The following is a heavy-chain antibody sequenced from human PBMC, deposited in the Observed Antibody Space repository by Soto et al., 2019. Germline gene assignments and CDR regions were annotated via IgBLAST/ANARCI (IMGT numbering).Heavy chain of an antibody. CDR2: ISTSGDRP. CDR3: AFKGTFDSHY. V-gene: IGHV3-23*01. CDR1: GFTFSGYA. D-gene: IGHD3-9*01. J-gene: IGHJ4*01. Sequence: GSLRLSCAGSGFTFSGYAMTWVRQAPGKGLEWVSVISTSGDRPDYADSVKGRFTISRDNSKNMLYLQMNSLRVEDTAIYYCAFKGTFDSHYWGHGTPVTVSS.